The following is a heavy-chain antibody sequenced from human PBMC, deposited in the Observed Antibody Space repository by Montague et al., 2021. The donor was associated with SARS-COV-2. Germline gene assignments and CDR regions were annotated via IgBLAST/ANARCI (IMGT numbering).Heavy chain of an antibody. CDR1: GFTFSEYW. CDR3: VREVGLVVSRTLGGLDP. V-gene: IGHV3-74*03. Sequence: SLRLSCAVSGFTFSEYWMHWVRQAPGKGLEWVSRTNSDGRSTTYADSVKGRFTISRDNAKNMLYLQMNSLRGEDTAVYYCVREVGLVVSRTLGGLDPWGQGTMVTVSS. D-gene: IGHD3-16*01. J-gene: IGHJ5*02. CDR2: TNSDGRST.